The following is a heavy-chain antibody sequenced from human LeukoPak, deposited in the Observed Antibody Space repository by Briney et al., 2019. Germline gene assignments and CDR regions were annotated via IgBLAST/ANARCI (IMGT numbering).Heavy chain of an antibody. D-gene: IGHD3-22*01. CDR3: ARSRSDSSGYYRLDY. CDR1: GGSISSGDYY. Sequence: SQTLSLTCTVSGGSISSGDYYWGWIRQPPGKGLEWIGTIYYSGSTYYNPSLKSRVTISIDTSKNQFSLKLSSVTAADTAVYFCARSRSDSSGYYRLDYWGQGTLVAVSS. CDR2: IYYSGST. V-gene: IGHV4-39*07. J-gene: IGHJ4*02.